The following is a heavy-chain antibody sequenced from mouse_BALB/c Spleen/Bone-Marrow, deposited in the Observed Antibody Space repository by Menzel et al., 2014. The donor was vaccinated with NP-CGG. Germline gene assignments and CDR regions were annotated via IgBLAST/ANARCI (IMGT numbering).Heavy chain of an antibody. V-gene: IGHV5-17*02. CDR2: ISSVSSTI. D-gene: IGHD4-1*01. CDR1: GFTFSSFG. Sequence: EVHLVESGGGLVQPGGSRKLSCAASGFTFSSFGMHWVRQAPEKGLEWVAYISSVSSTIYYAKTMKGRFTISRDNPKNTLFLQMTSLRAEDTAMYYCTRGGNWDDFDYWGQGTTLTVSS. J-gene: IGHJ2*01. CDR3: TRGGNWDDFDY.